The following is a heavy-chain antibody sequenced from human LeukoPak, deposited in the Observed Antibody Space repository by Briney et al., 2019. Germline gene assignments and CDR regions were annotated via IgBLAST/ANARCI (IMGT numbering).Heavy chain of an antibody. CDR1: GGSISSYY. V-gene: IGHV4-59*04. CDR2: IYHSGST. Sequence: PSETLSLTCIVSGGSISSYYWSWIRQPPGKGLEWIGSIYHSGSTYYNPSLKSRVTISVDTSKNQFSLNLSSVTAADTALYYCTFRGGWNAFDTWGQGTMVTVSS. J-gene: IGHJ3*02. CDR3: TFRGGWNAFDT. D-gene: IGHD3-10*01.